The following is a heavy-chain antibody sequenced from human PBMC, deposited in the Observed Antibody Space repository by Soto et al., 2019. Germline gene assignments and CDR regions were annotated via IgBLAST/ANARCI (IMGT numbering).Heavy chain of an antibody. V-gene: IGHV1-46*02. CDR2: INLRGGTT. CDR1: GYNFNQYY. J-gene: IGHJ4*02. CDR3: ARGPEDSDVPRWDY. D-gene: IGHD1-26*01. Sequence: QVQLMQSGAEVRKPGASVRLSCETSGYNFNQYYIHWVRQAPGQGLEWRGIINLRGGTTEYAHKFRGRVTVTGDTSTKTAYMELRSLRSEDTAMYCCARGPEDSDVPRWDYWGQGTLVTVSS.